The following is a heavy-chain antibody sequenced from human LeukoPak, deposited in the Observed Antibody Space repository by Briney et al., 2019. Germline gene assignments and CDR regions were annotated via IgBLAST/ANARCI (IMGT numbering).Heavy chain of an antibody. D-gene: IGHD5-12*01. CDR3: AKKVRGPSHPLDF. J-gene: IGHJ4*02. CDR1: GYTFTGYA. Sequence: GASVKVSCKASGYTFTGYAIHWVRQAPGQGLEWMGWINPEKRDTGYAPKFQGRVTMTSDTSISTAYMELSSLRSDDTAVYYCAKKVRGPSHPLDFWGQGTLVTVSS. CDR2: INPEKRDT. V-gene: IGHV1-2*02.